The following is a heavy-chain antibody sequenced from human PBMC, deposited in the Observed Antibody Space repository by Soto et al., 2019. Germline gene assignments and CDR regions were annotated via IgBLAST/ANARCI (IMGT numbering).Heavy chain of an antibody. J-gene: IGHJ4*02. D-gene: IGHD6-19*01. CDR3: ARGRGQWLVPYYFDY. CDR2: INWNGGST. Sequence: TGGSLRLSCAAPDFPFTTAWINWVRQAPGKGLKWVSGINWNGGSTGYADSVKGRFTISRDNAKNTLYLKMKSMRAEDTALYHCARGRGQWLVPYYFDYWGQGTLVTVSS. V-gene: IGHV3-20*01. CDR1: DFPFTTAW.